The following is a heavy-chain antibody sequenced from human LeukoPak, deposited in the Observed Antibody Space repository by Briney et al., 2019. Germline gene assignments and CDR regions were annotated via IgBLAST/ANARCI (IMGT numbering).Heavy chain of an antibody. CDR3: ARWISGSGSKRYFDS. CDR1: GFTFSSYE. D-gene: IGHD3-10*01. J-gene: IGHJ4*02. V-gene: IGHV3-48*03. CDR2: ITTSGSTI. Sequence: GGSLRLSCAASGFTFSSYEMNWVRQAPGKGLEWLSYITTSGSTIYYADSVKGRFTVSRDNAKNSLYLQMNSLRAEDTAVYYCARWISGSGSKRYFDSWGQGTLVTVSS.